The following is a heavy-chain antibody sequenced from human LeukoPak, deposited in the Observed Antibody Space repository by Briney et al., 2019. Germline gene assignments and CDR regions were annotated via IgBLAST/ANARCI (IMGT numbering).Heavy chain of an antibody. CDR1: GGSFSGYY. V-gene: IGHV4-34*01. D-gene: IGHD3-10*01. J-gene: IGHJ6*03. CDR2: INHSGST. CDR3: ARGSRITMVRGVIIRATTHYYYMDV. Sequence: SETLSLTCAVYGGSFSGYYWSWIRQPPGKGLEWIGEINHSGSTNYNPSLKSRVTISVDTSKNQFSLKLSSVTAADTAVYYCARGSRITMVRGVIIRATTHYYYMDVWGKGTSVTVSS.